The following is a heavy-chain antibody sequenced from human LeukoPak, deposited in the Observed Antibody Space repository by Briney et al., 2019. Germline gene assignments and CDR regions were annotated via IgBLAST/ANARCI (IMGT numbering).Heavy chain of an antibody. J-gene: IGHJ4*02. V-gene: IGHV4-39*01. Sequence: PSETLSLTCTVSGGSISISDYYWGWIRQPPGERLEWIVTIYYNGNTYYNPSLQSRVIISVDTSKNQFSLKLTSVTAPDTAVYYCARTVATHRFDYWGQGILVTVSS. CDR2: IYYNGNT. CDR3: ARTVATHRFDY. CDR1: GGSISISDYY. D-gene: IGHD4-23*01.